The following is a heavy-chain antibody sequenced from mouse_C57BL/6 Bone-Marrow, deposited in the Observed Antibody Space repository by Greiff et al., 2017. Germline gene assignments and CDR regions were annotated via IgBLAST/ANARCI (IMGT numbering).Heavy chain of an antibody. V-gene: IGHV1-54*01. D-gene: IGHD1-1*01. J-gene: IGHJ4*01. CDR1: GYAFTNSL. CDR2: INPGSGGT. CDR3: ARGRDYYGSRNAMHS. Sequence: VQRVESGAELVRPGTSVKVSCKASGYAFTNSLIEWVKQRPGQGLEWIGVINPGSGGTNYNEKFKGKATLTADKSSSTAYMQLSSLTSEDSAVYFCARGRDYYGSRNAMHSWGQGASVTVSS.